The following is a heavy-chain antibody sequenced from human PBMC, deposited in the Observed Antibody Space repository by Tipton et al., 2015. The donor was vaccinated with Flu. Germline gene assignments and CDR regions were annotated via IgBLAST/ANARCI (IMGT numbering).Heavy chain of an antibody. CDR2: IHYRGTT. Sequence: TLSLTCSVSGGSMNNSDYYWGWIRQPPGKGLEWVGTIHYRGTTYYKSSLKSRVTISRDMSKNQFSLRLTSPTAADTAVYFCARATGWYLYYFGNWDQGTLVTVSS. D-gene: IGHD6-19*01. V-gene: IGHV4-39*07. J-gene: IGHJ4*02. CDR1: GGSMNNSDYY. CDR3: ARATGWYLYYFGN.